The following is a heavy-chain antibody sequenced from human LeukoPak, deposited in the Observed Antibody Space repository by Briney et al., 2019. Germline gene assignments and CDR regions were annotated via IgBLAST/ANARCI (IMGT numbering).Heavy chain of an antibody. D-gene: IGHD3-10*01. CDR1: GFTFSDYY. Sequence: GGSLRLSCAASGFTFSDYYMSWLRQAPGKGLEWVSYISSSGSTIYYADSVKGRFTISRDNAKNSLYLQMNSLRAEDTAVYYCAREYRELLWFGELLSLRYYYGMDVWGQGTTVTVSS. CDR2: ISSSGSTI. CDR3: AREYRELLWFGELLSLRYYYGMDV. V-gene: IGHV3-11*01. J-gene: IGHJ6*02.